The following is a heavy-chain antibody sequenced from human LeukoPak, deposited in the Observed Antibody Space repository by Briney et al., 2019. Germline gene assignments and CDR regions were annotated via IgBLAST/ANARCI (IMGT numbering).Heavy chain of an antibody. V-gene: IGHV3-21*01. CDR3: VRDLGRESIFDY. Sequence: GGSLRLSRAASGFNFSDYSLNWVRQAPGKGLEWVSSISKGSGYIYYTDSVKGRFTISRDNAKNSLFLQMNSLRAEDTAVYYCVRDLGRESIFDYWGQGTLVTVSS. CDR1: GFNFSDYS. CDR2: ISKGSGYI. D-gene: IGHD7-27*01. J-gene: IGHJ4*02.